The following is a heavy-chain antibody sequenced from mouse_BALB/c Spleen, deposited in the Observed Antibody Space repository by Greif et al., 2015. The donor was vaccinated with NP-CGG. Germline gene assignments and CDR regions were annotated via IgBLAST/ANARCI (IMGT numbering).Heavy chain of an antibody. Sequence: EVMLVESGGGLVQPGGSLKHSCAASGFTFSSYTMSWVRQTPEKRLEWVAYISNGGGSAYYPDTVKGRFTNSRDNAKNTLYLQMSSLKSEDAAMYYCARGFTTVVAYYAMDYWGQGTSVTVSS. D-gene: IGHD1-1*01. CDR3: ARGFTTVVAYYAMDY. CDR1: GFTFSSYT. J-gene: IGHJ4*01. CDR2: ISNGGGSA. V-gene: IGHV5-12-2*01.